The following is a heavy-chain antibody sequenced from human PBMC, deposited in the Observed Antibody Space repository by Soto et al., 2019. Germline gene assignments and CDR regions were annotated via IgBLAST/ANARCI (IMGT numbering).Heavy chain of an antibody. CDR3: ASGYYYDSSGYYYGSGYYYGTDV. CDR1: GGTFSSYA. V-gene: IGHV1-69*13. J-gene: IGHJ6*02. D-gene: IGHD3-22*01. CDR2: IIPIFGTA. Sequence: GASVKVSCKASGGTFSSYAISWVRQAPGQGLEWMGGIIPIFGTANYAQKFQGRVTITADESTSTAYMELSSLRSEDTAVYYCASGYYYDSSGYYYGSGYYYGTDVWGQGTTVTVSS.